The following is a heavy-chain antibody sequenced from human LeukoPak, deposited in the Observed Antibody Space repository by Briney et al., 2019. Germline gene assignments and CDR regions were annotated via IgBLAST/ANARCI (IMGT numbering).Heavy chain of an antibody. CDR1: GFSLSTSGVG. V-gene: IGHV2-5*02. Sequence: SGPTLVKPTQTLTLTCTFSGFSLSTSGVGVGWIRQPPGKALEWLALIFWDDDKRYSPSLQSRLTITKDTSKNQVVLTMTNMDPVDTATYFCAHRPGGSGSFDYWGQGTLVIVSS. CDR2: IFWDDDK. D-gene: IGHD3-10*01. CDR3: AHRPGGSGSFDY. J-gene: IGHJ4*02.